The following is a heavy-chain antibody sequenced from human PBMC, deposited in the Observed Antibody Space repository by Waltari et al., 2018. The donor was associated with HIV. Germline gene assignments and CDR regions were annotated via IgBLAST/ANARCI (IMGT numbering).Heavy chain of an antibody. V-gene: IGHV3-30*18. CDR2: ISYNGKRT. D-gene: IGHD3-10*01. CDR3: AKDLAGSSL. J-gene: IGHJ4*02. Sequence: QENLVESGGGVVQPGGSLGLSCAGSGFNFSINGMHWVRQSPGKGLEWVATISYNGKRTDYVDSVKGRFTISRDNSKHTVFLQMSSLRAEDTSVYYCAKDLAGSSLWGQGALVTVSS. CDR1: GFNFSING.